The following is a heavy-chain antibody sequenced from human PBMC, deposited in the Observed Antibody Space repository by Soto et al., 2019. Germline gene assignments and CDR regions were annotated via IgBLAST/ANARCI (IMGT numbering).Heavy chain of an antibody. Sequence: QLHLVQSGAEVKKPGASVRVSCKASGYTFPDYYIHWVRQAPGQGLEWMGWINPKSGVTNSGQKFQGRITMTRDTSITTAYLELSSLRSDDTAVYYCARGPKQTPRHSNSWFVPDYWGQGSLVTVSS. CDR2: INPKSGVT. CDR3: ARGPKQTPRHSNSWFVPDY. D-gene: IGHD6-13*01. J-gene: IGHJ4*02. V-gene: IGHV1-2*02. CDR1: GYTFPDYY.